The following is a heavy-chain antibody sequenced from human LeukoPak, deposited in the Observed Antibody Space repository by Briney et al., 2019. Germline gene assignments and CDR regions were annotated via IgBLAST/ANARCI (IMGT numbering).Heavy chain of an antibody. CDR3: ASSGGTSYYYGSGSCPDY. J-gene: IGHJ4*02. CDR1: GYTFTGYY. CDR2: INPNSGGT. Sequence: GASVKVSCKASGYTFTGYYMHWVRQAPGQGLEWIGWINPNSGGTNYAQKFQGRVTMTRDTSISTAYMELSRLRSDDTAVYYCASSGGTSYYYGSGSCPDYWGQGTLVTVSS. V-gene: IGHV1-2*02. D-gene: IGHD3-10*01.